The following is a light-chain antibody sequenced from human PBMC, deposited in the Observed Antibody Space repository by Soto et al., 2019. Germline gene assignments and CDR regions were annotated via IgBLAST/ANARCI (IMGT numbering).Light chain of an antibody. CDR1: NSDIGNYNF. V-gene: IGLV2-23*02. CDR3: RSFAGSHTWV. J-gene: IGLJ3*02. CDR2: EVN. Sequence: QAALTQPASVYGSPGQSITISCTGTNSDIGNYNFVSWYQQHPGKAPKLMISEVNKRPSGVSNRFSGSKSANTASLTISGLQTEDEADYYCRSFAGSHTWVFGGGTKVTVL.